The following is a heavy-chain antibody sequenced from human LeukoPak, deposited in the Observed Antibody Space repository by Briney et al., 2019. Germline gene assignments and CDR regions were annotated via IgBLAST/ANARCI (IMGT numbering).Heavy chain of an antibody. J-gene: IGHJ6*03. CDR2: ISGSGGST. Sequence: GGSLRLSCAASGFTFSSYAMSWVRQAPGKGLEWVSAISGSGGSTYYADSVKGRFTISRDNAKNSLYLQVNSLRAEDTAVYYSARDPLTLYDYYMDVWGKGTTVTVSS. CDR1: GFTFSSYA. V-gene: IGHV3-23*01. CDR3: ARDPLTLYDYYMDV. D-gene: IGHD3-9*01.